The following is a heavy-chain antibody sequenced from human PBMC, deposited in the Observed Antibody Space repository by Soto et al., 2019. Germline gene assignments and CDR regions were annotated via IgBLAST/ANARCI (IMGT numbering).Heavy chain of an antibody. Sequence: SETLSLTCTFSGGSISNYYWSWIRQPPGRGLEWIGHIYYSGSTNYNPALKSRVTISVDTSKNQFSLKLSSVTAADTAVYYCARRYGSAIDYWGQGTLVT. CDR3: ARRYGSAIDY. V-gene: IGHV4-59*08. CDR2: IYYSGST. CDR1: GGSISNYY. D-gene: IGHD1-26*01. J-gene: IGHJ4*02.